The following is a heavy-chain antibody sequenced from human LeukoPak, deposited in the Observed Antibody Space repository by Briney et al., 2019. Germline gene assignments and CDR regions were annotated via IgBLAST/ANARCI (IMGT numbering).Heavy chain of an antibody. CDR3: ARTTKGGTHDAFDI. CDR1: GYSFTTYW. CDR2: IDPSDSYT. V-gene: IGHV5-10-1*01. D-gene: IGHD4-11*01. J-gene: IGHJ3*02. Sequence: GESLQISCKGSGYSFTTYWINWVHQMPGKGLEWMGRIDPSDSYTNYSPSFQGHVTISADKSISTAYLQWSSLKASDTAMYYCARTTKGGTHDAFDIWGQGTMVTVSS.